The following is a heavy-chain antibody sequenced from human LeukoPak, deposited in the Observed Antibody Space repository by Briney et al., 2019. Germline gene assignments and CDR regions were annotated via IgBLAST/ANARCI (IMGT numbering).Heavy chain of an antibody. Sequence: PGGSLRLSCAASGFTFSSYAMHWVRQAPGKGLEWVAVISYDGNNKYYADSVKGRFTISRDNSKNTRYLQMNSLRAEDTAVYYCAKPHFDTWGQGTLVTVSS. CDR3: AKPHFDT. CDR2: ISYDGNNK. CDR1: GFTFSSYA. V-gene: IGHV3-30*04. J-gene: IGHJ4*02.